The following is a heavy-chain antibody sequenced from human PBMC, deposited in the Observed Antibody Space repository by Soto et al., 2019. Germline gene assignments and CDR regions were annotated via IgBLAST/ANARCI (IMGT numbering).Heavy chain of an antibody. CDR3: ARDLMYDGSGNYFADAFDI. J-gene: IGHJ3*02. CDR2: ISHAGDNQ. Sequence: QVQLVESGGGVVQPERSLRLSCAASGFTFTAYAMHWVRQAPGKGLEWLAFISHAGDNQYYADSVKGRLTISRDNPKHTLFLQMNSLRTEDTAVYYCARDLMYDGSGNYFADAFDIWGQGTVVTVSS. CDR1: GFTFTAYA. D-gene: IGHD3-10*01. V-gene: IGHV3-30*04.